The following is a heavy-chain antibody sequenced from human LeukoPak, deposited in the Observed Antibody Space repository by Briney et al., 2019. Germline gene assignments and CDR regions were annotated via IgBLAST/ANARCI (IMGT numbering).Heavy chain of an antibody. V-gene: IGHV3-73*01. Sequence: GGSLRLSCAASGFTFSGSAMHWVRQASGKGLEWVGRIRSKANSYATAYAASVKGRFTISRDNSKNTLYLQMNSLRAEDTAVYYCARVHYYGSGSKNYYYYYYMDVWGKGTTVTISS. J-gene: IGHJ6*03. CDR2: IRSKANSYAT. CDR3: ARVHYYGSGSKNYYYYYYMDV. CDR1: GFTFSGSA. D-gene: IGHD3-10*01.